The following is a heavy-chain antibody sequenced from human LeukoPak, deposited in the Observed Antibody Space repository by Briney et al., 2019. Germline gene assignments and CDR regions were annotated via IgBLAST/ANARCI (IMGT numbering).Heavy chain of an antibody. D-gene: IGHD3-22*01. J-gene: IGHJ4*02. CDR3: ARDLWGTSGYRFDY. CDR2: ISSTSGTI. V-gene: IGHV3-48*02. CDR1: GFTFSSYG. Sequence: GGSLRLSCAASGFTFSSYGMNWVRQAPGQGLEWDSYISSTSGTIYYADSVKGRFTISRDNAKTSLFLQMDSLRDEDTAVYYCARDLWGTSGYRFDYWGQGTLVTVSS.